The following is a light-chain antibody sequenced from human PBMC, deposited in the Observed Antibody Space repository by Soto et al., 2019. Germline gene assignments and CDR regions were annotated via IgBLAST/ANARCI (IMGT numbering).Light chain of an antibody. Sequence: QSALTQPASVSGSPGQSITISCTGTSRDIGFYNYVSWYQHHPGKAPKLIIHDVSNRPSGVSNRFSGSKSGNTASLTISGLQPEDEADYYCSSNRGRSTLLFGGGTKLTVL. CDR1: SRDIGFYNY. CDR3: SSNRGRSTLL. J-gene: IGLJ2*01. V-gene: IGLV2-14*03. CDR2: DVS.